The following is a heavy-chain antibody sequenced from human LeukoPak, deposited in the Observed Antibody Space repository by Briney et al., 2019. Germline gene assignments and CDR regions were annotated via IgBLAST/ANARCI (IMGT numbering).Heavy chain of an antibody. V-gene: IGHV4-38-2*02. CDR2: IYHSGNT. CDR3: ARYYYGSGSYYYFDY. J-gene: IGHJ4*02. Sequence: SETLSLTCTVSAYSISSGYYWGWIRQPPGKGLEWIGNIYHSGNTYYNSSLKSRVTISVDTSKNQFSLRLSSVTAADTAVYYCARYYYGSGSYYYFDYWGQGTLVTVSS. D-gene: IGHD3-10*01. CDR1: AYSISSGYY.